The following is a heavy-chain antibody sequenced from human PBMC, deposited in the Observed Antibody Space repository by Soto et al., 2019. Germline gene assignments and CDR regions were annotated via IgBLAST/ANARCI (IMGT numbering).Heavy chain of an antibody. CDR1: GFTFSNAW. D-gene: IGHD3-22*01. CDR3: TTDPNYYDSSGAQARYYYYGMDV. J-gene: IGHJ6*02. V-gene: IGHV3-15*07. Sequence: EVQLVESGGGLVQPGGSLRLSCAASGFTFSNAWMNWVRQAPGKGLEWVGRIKSKTDGGTTDYAAPVKGRFTISRDDSKNTLYLQMNSLKTEDTAVYYCTTDPNYYDSSGAQARYYYYGMDVWGQGTTVTVSS. CDR2: IKSKTDGGTT.